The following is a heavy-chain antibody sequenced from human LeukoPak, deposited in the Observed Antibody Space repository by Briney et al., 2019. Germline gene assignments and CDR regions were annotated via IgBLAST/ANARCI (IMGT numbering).Heavy chain of an antibody. CDR2: IKQDGSEK. D-gene: IGHD6-13*01. CDR1: GFTFSQYW. V-gene: IGHV3-7*04. CDR3: ARWRSSWYRFDY. J-gene: IGHJ4*02. Sequence: GGSLRLSCAASGFTFSQYWMSWVRQAPGKGREWVANIKQDGSEKYYVDSVKGRFTISRDNAKNSLYLQMNSLRAEDTAVYYCARWRSSWYRFDYWGQGTLVTVSS.